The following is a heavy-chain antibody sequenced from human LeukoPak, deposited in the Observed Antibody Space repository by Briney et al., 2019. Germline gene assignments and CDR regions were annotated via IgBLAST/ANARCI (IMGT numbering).Heavy chain of an antibody. Sequence: SETLSLTCAVYGGSFSGYYWSWIRQPPGKGLEWIGEINHSGSTNYNPSLKSRVTISVDTSKSQFSLKLSSVTAADTAVYYCARGIGARLLWGATSQRYYFDYWGQGTLVTVSS. J-gene: IGHJ4*02. CDR1: GGSFSGYY. CDR3: ARGIGARLLWGATSQRYYFDY. D-gene: IGHD3-10*01. V-gene: IGHV4-34*01. CDR2: INHSGST.